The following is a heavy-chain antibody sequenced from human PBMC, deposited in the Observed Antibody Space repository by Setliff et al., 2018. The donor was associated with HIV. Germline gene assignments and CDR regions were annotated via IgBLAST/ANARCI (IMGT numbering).Heavy chain of an antibody. V-gene: IGHV4-39*01. CDR2: IYYSGNT. Sequence: PSETLSLTCSVSGDSIFTSTYYWGWIRQPPGKRPEWIGSIYYSGNTYYNPSLKSRVTISVDTSKNQFFLNLSSVTATDSAVYYCARLGRPYSGQGWFDPWGQGTLVTVSS. CDR3: ARLGRPYSGQGWFDP. J-gene: IGHJ5*02. D-gene: IGHD5-12*01. CDR1: GDSIFTSTYY.